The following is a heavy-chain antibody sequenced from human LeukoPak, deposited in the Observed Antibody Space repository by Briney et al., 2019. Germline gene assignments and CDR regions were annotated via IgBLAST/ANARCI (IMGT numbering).Heavy chain of an antibody. D-gene: IGHD2-15*01. CDR3: GVVVVAVDY. CDR2: IRNKAFGGTS. J-gene: IGHJ4*02. V-gene: IGHV3-49*03. Sequence: GGSLRLSCTTSGFSFGEYPMNWFRQAPGKGLEWVGFIRNKAFGGTSEYAASVKGRFTISRDDSKNIAYLQMNSLKTEDTAVYYCGVVVVAVDYWGQGILVTVSS. CDR1: GFSFGEYP.